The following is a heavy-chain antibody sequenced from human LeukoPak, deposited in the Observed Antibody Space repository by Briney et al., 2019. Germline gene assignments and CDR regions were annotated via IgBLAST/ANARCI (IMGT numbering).Heavy chain of an antibody. Sequence: PGGSLRLSCAASGFTFSDYYMSWIRQAPGKGLEWVSYISSSGSTIYYADSVEGRFTISRDNAKNSLYLQMNSLRAEDTAVYYCAREPYSGSYYGYYFDYWGQGTLVTVSS. D-gene: IGHD1-26*01. CDR1: GFTFSDYY. V-gene: IGHV3-11*01. J-gene: IGHJ4*02. CDR3: AREPYSGSYYGYYFDY. CDR2: ISSSGSTI.